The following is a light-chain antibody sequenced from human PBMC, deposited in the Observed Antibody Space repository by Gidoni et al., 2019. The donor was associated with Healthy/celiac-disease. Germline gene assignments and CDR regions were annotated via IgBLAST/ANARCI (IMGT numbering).Light chain of an antibody. CDR2: RNN. CDR1: SSNIGSNY. Sequence: QSVLTQPPSASGTPGQRVTISCSGSSSNIGSNYVYWYQQLPGTAPKLLIYRNNNRPSGVPDRFSGSKSGTSASLAISGLRSEDEADYYWAAWDDSLSGVVFGGGTKLTVL. J-gene: IGLJ2*01. CDR3: AAWDDSLSGVV. V-gene: IGLV1-47*01.